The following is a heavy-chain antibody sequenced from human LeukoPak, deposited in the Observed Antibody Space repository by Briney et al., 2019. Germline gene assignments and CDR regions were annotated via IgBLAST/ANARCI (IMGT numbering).Heavy chain of an antibody. CDR3: ARDRRDGMDV. CDR2: IIPTLGIA. J-gene: IGHJ6*02. V-gene: IGHV1-69*04. Sequence: ASVKVSCKASGGSVGSYAISWVRQAPGQGLEWMGRIIPTLGIANYAQKFQGRVTTTADKSTTTAYMELSSLRSEDTAVYYCARDRRDGMDVWGQGTTVTVSS. CDR1: GGSVGSYA.